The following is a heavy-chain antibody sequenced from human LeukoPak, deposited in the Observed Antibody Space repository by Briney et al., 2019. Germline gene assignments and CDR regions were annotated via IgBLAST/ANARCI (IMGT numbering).Heavy chain of an antibody. J-gene: IGHJ6*03. CDR1: GGSISSYY. Sequence: SETLSLTCTVSGGSISSYYWSWIRQPAGKGLEWIGRICTSGSTNYNPSLKSRVTMSVDTSKNQFSLKLSSVTAADTAVYYCARFNIRANYYYYMDVWGKGTTVTVSS. V-gene: IGHV4-4*07. CDR3: ARFNIRANYYYYMDV. CDR2: ICTSGST. D-gene: IGHD3-3*02.